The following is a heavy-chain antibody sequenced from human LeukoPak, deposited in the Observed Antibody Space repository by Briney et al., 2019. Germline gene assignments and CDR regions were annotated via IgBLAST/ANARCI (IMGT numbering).Heavy chain of an antibody. V-gene: IGHV3-23*01. D-gene: IGHD1-26*01. CDR2: ISGSGGGT. CDR3: ANDLGRYRNNFFDY. J-gene: IGHJ4*02. Sequence: PGGSLRLSCAASGFSFSSYAVSWVRQAPDKGLEWVSTISGSGGGTYYADSVKGRFTISRDDSKNTLYLQMNSLRADDTAVYYCANDLGRYRNNFFDYWGQGNLVTVSS. CDR1: GFSFSSYA.